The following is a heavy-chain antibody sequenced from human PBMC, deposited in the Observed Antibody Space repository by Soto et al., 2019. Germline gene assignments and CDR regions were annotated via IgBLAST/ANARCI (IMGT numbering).Heavy chain of an antibody. V-gene: IGHV4-39*01. CDR1: GGSISSSSYY. CDR3: AVFWSGYSNFDY. CDR2: IYYSGST. Sequence: SETLSLTCTVSGGSISSSSYYWGWIRQPPGKGLEWIGSIYYSGSTYYNPSLKRRVTISVDTSKNQFSLKLSSVTAADTAVYYCAVFWSGYSNFDYWGQGTLVTVSS. D-gene: IGHD3-3*01. J-gene: IGHJ4*02.